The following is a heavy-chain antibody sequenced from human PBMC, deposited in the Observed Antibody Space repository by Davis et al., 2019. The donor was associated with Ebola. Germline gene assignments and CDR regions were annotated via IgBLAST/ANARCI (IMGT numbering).Heavy chain of an antibody. J-gene: IGHJ6*02. CDR3: AREIWYRLDV. D-gene: IGHD3-16*01. V-gene: IGHV3-11*01. CDR2: ISPDGQRV. Sequence: PGGSLRLSCAASGFPFSDHYMTWIRQTPGKGLERVSKISPDGQRVTYIDSVAGRFTISRDNAKTSLYLHMNSLRAEDTATYYCAREIWYRLDVWGLGTTVTVSS. CDR1: GFPFSDHY.